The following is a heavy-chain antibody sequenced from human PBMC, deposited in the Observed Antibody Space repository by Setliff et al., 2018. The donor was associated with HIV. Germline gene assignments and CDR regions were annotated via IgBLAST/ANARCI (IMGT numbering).Heavy chain of an antibody. D-gene: IGHD6-6*01. CDR1: GGSFSDYY. Sequence: LSLTCAVYGGSFSDYYWSWIRQPPGKGLEWIGEVYHSGSTIYNPSLKSRVTISVDTSKNQFSLKLSSVTAADTAVYYCARRPYYFDSWGQGTLVTVSS. J-gene: IGHJ4*02. V-gene: IGHV4-34*01. CDR3: ARRPYYFDS. CDR2: VYHSGST.